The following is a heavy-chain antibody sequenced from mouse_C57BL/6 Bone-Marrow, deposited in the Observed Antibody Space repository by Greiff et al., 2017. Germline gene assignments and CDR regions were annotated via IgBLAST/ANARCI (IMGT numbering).Heavy chain of an antibody. Sequence: EVQRVESGGDLVKPGGSLKLSCAASGFTFSSYGMSWVRQTPDKRLEWVATISSGGSYTYYPDSVKGRFTISRDNAKNTLYLQMSSLKSEDTAMYYCARRFYDGYYDYFAYRGQGTTLTVSS. J-gene: IGHJ2*01. D-gene: IGHD2-3*01. CDR2: ISSGGSYT. CDR1: GFTFSSYG. CDR3: ARRFYDGYYDYFAY. V-gene: IGHV5-6*01.